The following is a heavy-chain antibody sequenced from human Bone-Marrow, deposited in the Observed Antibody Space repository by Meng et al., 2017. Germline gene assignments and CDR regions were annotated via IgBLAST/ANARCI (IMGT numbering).Heavy chain of an antibody. J-gene: IGHJ4*02. D-gene: IGHD3-3*01. Sequence: QVQLQQWGAGLFKPSEALSLTCAFYGGSFSGYYWSWIRQPPGKGLEWIGDINHSGSTNYNPSLKSRVTISVGTSKNQFSLKLSSVTAADTAVYYCAVKDYTFWSGYSSYYWGQGTLVTVSS. CDR1: GGSFSGYY. V-gene: IGHV4-34*01. CDR2: INHSGST. CDR3: AVKDYTFWSGYSSYY.